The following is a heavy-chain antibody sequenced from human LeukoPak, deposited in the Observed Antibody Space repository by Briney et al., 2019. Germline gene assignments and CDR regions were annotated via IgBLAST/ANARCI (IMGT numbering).Heavy chain of an antibody. J-gene: IGHJ4*02. CDR2: IYSDGIST. V-gene: IGHV3-74*01. D-gene: IGHD3-10*01. Sequence: GGSLRLSCAASGFTFSSYWMHWVRQAPGKGLVWVSRIYSDGISTNYADSVKGRFTISRDNAKNTLYLQMNSLRAEDTAVYYCARDRSSLGLWFGELRNWGQGTLVTVSS. CDR1: GFTFSSYW. CDR3: ARDRSSLGLWFGELRN.